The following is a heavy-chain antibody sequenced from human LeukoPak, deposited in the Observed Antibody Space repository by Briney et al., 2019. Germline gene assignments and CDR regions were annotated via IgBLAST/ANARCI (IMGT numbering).Heavy chain of an antibody. CDR2: ISGSGGST. D-gene: IGHD3-16*01. J-gene: IGHJ5*02. CDR1: GFTFSSYV. CDR3: AKDWGQLRGVDWFDP. Sequence: GGSLRLSCAASGFTFSSYVMSWVRQAPGKGLEWVSAISGSGGSTYYADSVKGRFTISRDNSKNTLYLQMNSLRAEDTAVYYCAKDWGQLRGVDWFDPWGQGTLVTVSS. V-gene: IGHV3-23*01.